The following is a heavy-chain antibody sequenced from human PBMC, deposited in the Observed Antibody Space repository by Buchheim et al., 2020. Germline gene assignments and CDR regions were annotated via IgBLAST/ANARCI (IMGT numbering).Heavy chain of an antibody. V-gene: IGHV3-66*02. Sequence: EVQLVESGGGLVQPGESLRLSCAASGFAVSGSYMSWVRQAPGKGLEWVSAIYSSGSTYLTDSVKGRFTISRDSSENTLYLQMNSLTAEDTAVYHCARARTGYYFDFWGQGTL. CDR3: ARARTGYYFDF. D-gene: IGHD7-27*01. CDR1: GFAVSGSY. CDR2: IYSSGST. J-gene: IGHJ4*02.